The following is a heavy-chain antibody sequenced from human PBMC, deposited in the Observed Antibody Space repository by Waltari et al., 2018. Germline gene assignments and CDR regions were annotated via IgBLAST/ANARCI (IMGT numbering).Heavy chain of an antibody. CDR1: GGSISSSSSY. CDR3: ARRIDDSSGSPLLYFDY. D-gene: IGHD3-22*01. CDR2: FYYSGCT. Sequence: QLQLQESGPGLVKPSETLSLTCTVSGGSISSSSSYWGWIRQPPGKGLEWLGSFYYSGCTYYNPSLKSRMTISVETPKNQFSLKRSAVTAADTAVYYCARRIDDSSGSPLLYFDYWGQGALVTVSS. J-gene: IGHJ4*02. V-gene: IGHV4-39*01.